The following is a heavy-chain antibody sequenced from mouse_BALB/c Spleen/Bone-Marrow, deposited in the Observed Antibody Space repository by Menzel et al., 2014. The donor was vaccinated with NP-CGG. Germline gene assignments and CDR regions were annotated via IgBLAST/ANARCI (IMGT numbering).Heavy chain of an antibody. V-gene: IGHV4-1*02. CDR3: ARQGYYGYSDY. Sequence: EVQLQQSGGGLVQPGGSLKLSCAASGFDFSRYWMSWVRQAPGKGLEWIGEINPDSSTINYTPSLKDKFIISRDNAKNTLYLQMRKVRSEDTALYYCARQGYYGYSDYWGQDTTLTVSS. D-gene: IGHD1-2*01. CDR2: INPDSSTI. CDR1: GFDFSRYW. J-gene: IGHJ2*01.